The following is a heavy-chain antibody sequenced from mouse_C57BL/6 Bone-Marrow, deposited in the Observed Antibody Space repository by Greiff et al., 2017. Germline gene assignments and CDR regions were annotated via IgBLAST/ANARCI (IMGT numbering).Heavy chain of an antibody. J-gene: IGHJ1*03. CDR2: IYPGSGST. CDR3: ARPAFYYYGSSYEYFDV. V-gene: IGHV1-55*01. D-gene: IGHD1-1*01. Sequence: VKLQQPGAELVKPGASVQMSCKASGYTFTSYWITWVKQRPGQGLEWIGDIYPGSGSTNYNEKFKSKATLTVDTSSSTAYMQLSSLTSEDSAVYYCARPAFYYYGSSYEYFDVWGTGTTVTVAS. CDR1: GYTFTSYW.